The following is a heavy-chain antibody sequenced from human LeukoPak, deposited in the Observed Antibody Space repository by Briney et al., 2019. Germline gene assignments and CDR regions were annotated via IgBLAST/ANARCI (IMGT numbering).Heavy chain of an antibody. CDR2: IDSDGTMI. CDR3: VRGLGDY. V-gene: IGHV3-74*01. Sequence: GGSLRLSCAGSGFTLSGYWMHWVRQAPGKGLVWVSRIDSDGTMITHADSVKGRFTISRDNAKNMLYLQMNILRVEDTAVYSCVRGLGDYWGQGTLVTVSS. CDR1: GFTLSGYW. J-gene: IGHJ4*02.